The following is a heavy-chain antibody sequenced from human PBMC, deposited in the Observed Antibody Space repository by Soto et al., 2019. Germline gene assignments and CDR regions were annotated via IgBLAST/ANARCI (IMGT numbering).Heavy chain of an antibody. V-gene: IGHV4-34*01. CDR1: GGSFSGYY. Sequence: PSETLSLTCAVYGGSFSGYYWSWIRQPPGKGLEWIGEINHSGSTNYNPSLKSRVTISVDTSKNQFSLKLSSVTAADTAVYYCARSGRTYYYGSGSSYFDYWGQGTLVTVSS. CDR3: ARSGRTYYYGSGSSYFDY. J-gene: IGHJ4*02. D-gene: IGHD3-10*01. CDR2: INHSGST.